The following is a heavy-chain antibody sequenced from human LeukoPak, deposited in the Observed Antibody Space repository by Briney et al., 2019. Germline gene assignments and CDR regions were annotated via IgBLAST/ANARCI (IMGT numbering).Heavy chain of an antibody. Sequence: PGGSLRLSCAASGFTFSSYGMSWVRQAPGEGLDWVSSISSDSRYILYADSLKGRFTISRDNAKNSLYLQMNSLRAEDTALYYCARGPNGAFDIWGQGTMVTVSS. CDR1: GFTFSSYG. D-gene: IGHD4/OR15-4a*01. J-gene: IGHJ3*02. CDR3: ARGPNGAFDI. CDR2: ISSDSRYI. V-gene: IGHV3-21*01.